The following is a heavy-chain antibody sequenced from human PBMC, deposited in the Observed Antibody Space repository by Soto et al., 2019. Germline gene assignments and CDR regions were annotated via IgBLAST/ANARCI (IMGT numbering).Heavy chain of an antibody. CDR2: IYYTGST. CDR3: ARHAFGSGFYYGMGV. D-gene: IGHD3-10*01. V-gene: IGHV4-59*08. J-gene: IGHJ6*02. Sequence: QVQLQESGPGLVKPSETLSLTCTVSGDSITSYYWSWIRQPPGKGLEWLGIIYYTGSTTYNPSLKSRVTISLDTSKNQFSLKLNSVTAADTAVYYCARHAFGSGFYYGMGVWGQGTTVTVSS. CDR1: GDSITSYY.